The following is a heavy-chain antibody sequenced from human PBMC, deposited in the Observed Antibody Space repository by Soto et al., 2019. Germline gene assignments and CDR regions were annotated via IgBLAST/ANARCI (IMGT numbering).Heavy chain of an antibody. D-gene: IGHD6-6*01. V-gene: IGHV4-30-4*01. CDR1: GGSISSGDYY. CDR3: ANSSGY. Sequence: QVQLQESGPGLVKPSQTLSLTCTVSGGSISSGDYYWGWIRQPPGKGMEWIGYIYYSGSTYYNPSIKRRVTISGYTSNNHFSPKLSSVTAADTAVYYCANSSGYWGQGSLVTVCS. CDR2: IYYSGST. J-gene: IGHJ4*02.